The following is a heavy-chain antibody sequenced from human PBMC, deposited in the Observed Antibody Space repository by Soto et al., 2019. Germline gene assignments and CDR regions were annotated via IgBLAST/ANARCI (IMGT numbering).Heavy chain of an antibody. V-gene: IGHV1-69*13. CDR2: IIPFFGTA. J-gene: IGHJ4*02. Sequence: ASVKVSCKASGGTFSTFGISWVRQAPGQGLEWMGGIIPFFGTARYSQKFEDRITITADESTNTVYMDLRSVTSEDTAIYYCAKSAPMDAGDKYYYDFWGQGALVTVSS. CDR1: GGTFSTFG. CDR3: AKSAPMDAGDKYYYDF. D-gene: IGHD4-17*01.